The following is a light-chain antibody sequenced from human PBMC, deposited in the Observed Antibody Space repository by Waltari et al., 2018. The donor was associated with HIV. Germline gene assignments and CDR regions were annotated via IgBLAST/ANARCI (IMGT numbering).Light chain of an antibody. V-gene: IGLV3-21*04. J-gene: IGLJ1*01. CDR3: QVWDSSSDAYV. Sequence: SYVLAQPPSVSVAPGKTARITCGGNNIGSNSVHWYQQKPGQAPVVVIYYDSDRPSGIPERFSGSNSGNTATLTISRVEAGDVADYYCQVWDSSSDAYVFGTGTKVTVL. CDR1: NIGSNS. CDR2: YDS.